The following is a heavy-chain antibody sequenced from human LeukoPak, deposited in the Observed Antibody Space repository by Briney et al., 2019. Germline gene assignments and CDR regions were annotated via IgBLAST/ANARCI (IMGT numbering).Heavy chain of an antibody. V-gene: IGHV3-53*01. CDR1: GFTVRDNY. D-gene: IGHD3-10*01. CDR2: ISNGGDT. CDR3: ARGSAFGELPHNWCDP. J-gene: IGHJ5*02. Sequence: GGSLRLSCAASGFTVRDNYMSWVRQAPGKGLESVSVISNGGDTYYADSVKGRFTISRDISKNTLYLQMNSLRAEDTAVYYCARGSAFGELPHNWCDPWGQGTLVTVSS.